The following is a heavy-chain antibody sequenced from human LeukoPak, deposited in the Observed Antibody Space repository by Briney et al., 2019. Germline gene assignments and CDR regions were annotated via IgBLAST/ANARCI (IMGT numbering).Heavy chain of an antibody. D-gene: IGHD5-12*01. J-gene: IGHJ4*02. CDR3: ARWIYYFDS. CDR2: ISSSSSYI. V-gene: IGHV3-21*04. CDR1: GFTFSSYS. Sequence: PGGSMRLSCAASGFTFSSYSMNWVRQAPGKGLEWVSSISSSSSYIYYADSVKGRFTISRDNSRNTLYLQMNNLRAEDTAIYHCARWIYYFDSWGQGTLVTVSS.